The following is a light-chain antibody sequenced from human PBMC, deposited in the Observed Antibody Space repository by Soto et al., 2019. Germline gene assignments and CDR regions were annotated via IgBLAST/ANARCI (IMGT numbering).Light chain of an antibody. CDR1: SSDVGGYNY. V-gene: IGLV2-14*01. CDR3: SSYTSSSTRV. J-gene: IGLJ2*01. Sequence: QSALTQPASVSGSPGQSITISCTGTSSDVGGYNYVSWHQQHPGKAPKLMIYDVTNRPSGVSNRFSGSKSGNTASLTISGLQAEDEADYYCSSYTSSSTRVFGGGIKLTVL. CDR2: DVT.